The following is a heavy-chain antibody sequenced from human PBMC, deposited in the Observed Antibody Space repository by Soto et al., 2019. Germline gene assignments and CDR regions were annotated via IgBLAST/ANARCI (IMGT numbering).Heavy chain of an antibody. Sequence: GESLKISCAASGFTFSSYAMHWVRQAPGKGLEWVAVISYDGSNKYYADSVKGRFTISRDNSKNTLYLQMNSLRAEDTAVYYCARAEMATNYYYYGMDVWGQGTTVTVSS. V-gene: IGHV3-30-3*01. CDR1: GFTFSSYA. J-gene: IGHJ6*02. D-gene: IGHD5-12*01. CDR2: ISYDGSNK. CDR3: ARAEMATNYYYYGMDV.